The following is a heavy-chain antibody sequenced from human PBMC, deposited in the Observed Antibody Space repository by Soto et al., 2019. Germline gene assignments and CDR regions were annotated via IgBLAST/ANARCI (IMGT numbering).Heavy chain of an antibody. Sequence: QVQLVESGGGVVQPGRSLRLSCAASGFTFSNYAMHWVRQAPGKGLEWVALTSYDGNNEYYTDSVKGRFTISRDNSKNTLLLQMNSPRPEATPVFYCAKHKRVFNWATSYSDYWRQGALVTVSS. CDR3: AKHKRVFNWATSYSDY. CDR1: GFTFSNYA. V-gene: IGHV3-30*18. J-gene: IGHJ4*02. CDR2: TSYDGNNE. D-gene: IGHD1-1*01.